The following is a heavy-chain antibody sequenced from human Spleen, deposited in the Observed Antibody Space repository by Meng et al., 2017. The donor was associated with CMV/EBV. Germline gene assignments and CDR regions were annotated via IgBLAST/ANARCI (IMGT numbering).Heavy chain of an antibody. CDR2: ISSSGSTI. Sequence: GESLKISCAASGFTFSDYYMSWIRQAPGKGLEWVSYISSSGSTIYYADSVKGQFTISRDNAKNSLYLQMNSLRAEDTAVYYCARDAGEIFGVVTVNSFDPWGQGTLVTVSS. D-gene: IGHD3-3*01. CDR3: ARDAGEIFGVVTVNSFDP. J-gene: IGHJ5*02. V-gene: IGHV3-11*04. CDR1: GFTFSDYY.